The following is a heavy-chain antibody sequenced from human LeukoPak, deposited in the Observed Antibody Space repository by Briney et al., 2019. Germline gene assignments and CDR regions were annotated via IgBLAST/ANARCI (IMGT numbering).Heavy chain of an antibody. J-gene: IGHJ4*02. CDR1: GFTFSSYA. V-gene: IGHV3-23*01. CDR2: ISGSGGST. CDR3: AKLSSAGVLMVYGGGIDY. D-gene: IGHD2-8*01. Sequence: GGSLRLSCAASGFTFSSYAISWVRQAPGKGLEWVSAISGSGGSTYYADSVKGRFTISRDNSKNTLYLQMNSLRAEDTAVYYCAKLSSAGVLMVYGGGIDYWGQGTLVTVSS.